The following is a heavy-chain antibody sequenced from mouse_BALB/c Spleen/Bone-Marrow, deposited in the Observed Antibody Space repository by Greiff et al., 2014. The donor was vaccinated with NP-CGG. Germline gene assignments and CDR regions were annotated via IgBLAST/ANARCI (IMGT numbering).Heavy chain of an antibody. Sequence: EVMLVESGGGLVQPGGSRKLSCAASGFTFSSFGMHWVRQAPEKGLEWVAYISSGSRTIYYADTVKGRFTIPRDNPQNTLFLQMTGLRSEDTAMYYCTRGGNWEDFDYWGQGTTLTVSS. CDR1: GFTFSSFG. V-gene: IGHV5-17*02. J-gene: IGHJ2*01. CDR2: ISSGSRTI. D-gene: IGHD4-1*01. CDR3: TRGGNWEDFDY.